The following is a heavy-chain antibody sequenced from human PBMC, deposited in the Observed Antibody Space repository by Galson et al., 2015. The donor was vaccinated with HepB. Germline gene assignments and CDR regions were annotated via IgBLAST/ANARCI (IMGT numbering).Heavy chain of an antibody. D-gene: IGHD3-22*01. CDR3: ARETYYYDYSGAIRHFDY. J-gene: IGHJ4*02. CDR1: GYTFTTNG. V-gene: IGHV1-18*04. Sequence: SVKVSCKASGYTFTTNGISWVRQAPGQGLEWMGWISGYNGDTNYAQKFQGRVTRTTDTSTTTAYMELRSLRFDDTAVYYCARETYYYDYSGAIRHFDYWGQGTLVTVSS. CDR2: ISGYNGDT.